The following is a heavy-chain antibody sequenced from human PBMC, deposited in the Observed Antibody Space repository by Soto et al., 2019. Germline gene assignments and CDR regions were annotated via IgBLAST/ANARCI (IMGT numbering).Heavy chain of an antibody. CDR1: GVSITTNGYS. J-gene: IGHJ4*02. CDR2: IYPSGTI. CDR3: ATYTAFAKYYFDY. V-gene: IGHV4-30-2*01. Sequence: KPSETLSLTCAVSGVSITTNGYSWIWIRQPPGKGLEWIGYIYPSGTIFYNPSLNSRVTISADTSNNQFSLKLTSVTAADTAVYFCATYTAFAKYYFDYWGRGTLVTVSS. D-gene: IGHD3-16*01.